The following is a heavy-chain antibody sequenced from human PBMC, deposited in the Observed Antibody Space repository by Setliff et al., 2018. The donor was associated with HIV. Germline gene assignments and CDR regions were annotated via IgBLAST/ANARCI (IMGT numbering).Heavy chain of an antibody. J-gene: IGHJ4*02. D-gene: IGHD3-16*01. V-gene: IGHV3-11*01. CDR3: AKNVWGSGGHYFDY. Sequence: LRLSCAASGFTFSDYYMSWIRQAPGKGLEWVSYISTIGSTIYYTDSVKGRFTISRDNAKNSLYLQMNSLRAEDTAVYYCAKNVWGSGGHYFDYWGQGTLVTVSS. CDR1: GFTFSDYY. CDR2: ISTIGSTI.